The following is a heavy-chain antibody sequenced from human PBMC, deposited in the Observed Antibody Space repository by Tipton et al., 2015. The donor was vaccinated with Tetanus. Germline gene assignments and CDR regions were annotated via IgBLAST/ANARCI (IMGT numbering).Heavy chain of an antibody. Sequence: GLVKPSETLSLTCAVSGGSISSDYWSWIRQPAGKGLEWIGRIYTSGSTNYNPSLKSRVTMSVDTSKNQFSLKLSSVTAADTAIYYCARDGQPGYSYGMDVWGQGTTVTVSS. D-gene: IGHD2-21*01. CDR3: ARDGQPGYSYGMDV. V-gene: IGHV4-4*07. CDR2: IYTSGST. J-gene: IGHJ6*02. CDR1: GGSISSDY.